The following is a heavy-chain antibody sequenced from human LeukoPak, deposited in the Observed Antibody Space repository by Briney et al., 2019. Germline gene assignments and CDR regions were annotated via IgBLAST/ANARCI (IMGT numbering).Heavy chain of an antibody. D-gene: IGHD5-24*01. CDR2: NYYSGST. CDR1: GXSISSYY. V-gene: IGHV4-59*01. CDR3: AGRLWRRDGYNLSAFDI. Sequence: SETLSLTCTVSGXSISSYYWNWIRQPPGKGLEWIGYNYYSGSTNYNPSLKSRVTISVDTSKNQFSLKLSSVTAADTAVYYCAGRLWRRDGYNLSAFDIWGQGTMVTVSS. J-gene: IGHJ3*02.